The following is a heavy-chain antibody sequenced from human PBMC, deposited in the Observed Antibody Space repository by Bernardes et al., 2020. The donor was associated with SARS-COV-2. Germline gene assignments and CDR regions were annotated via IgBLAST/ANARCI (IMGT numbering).Heavy chain of an antibody. CDR1: GGSFSGYY. CDR3: ARGEYSGSGSYYSAPPYCDY. V-gene: IGHV4-34*01. CDR2: IIHSGST. Sequence: SESLSLTCAVYGGSFSGYYWSWIRQPPGKGLEWIGEIIHSGSTNYNPSLKSRVTISVDMSKNQFSLKLSSVTAADTAVYYCARGEYSGSGSYYSAPPYCDYWGQGNLVTGSS. D-gene: IGHD3-10*01. J-gene: IGHJ4*02.